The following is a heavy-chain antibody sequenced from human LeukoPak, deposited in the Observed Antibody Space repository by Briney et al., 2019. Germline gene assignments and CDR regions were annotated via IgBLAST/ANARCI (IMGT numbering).Heavy chain of an antibody. CDR1: GGSISSSSYY. Sequence: SETLSLTCTVSGGSISSSSYYWGWIRQPPGKGLEWIGSIYYSGSTYYNPSLKSRVTISVDTSKNQFSLKLSSVTAADMAVYYCARERDLKDAFDIWGQGTMVTVSS. CDR3: ARERDLKDAFDI. J-gene: IGHJ3*02. CDR2: IYYSGST. V-gene: IGHV4-39*07. D-gene: IGHD5-24*01.